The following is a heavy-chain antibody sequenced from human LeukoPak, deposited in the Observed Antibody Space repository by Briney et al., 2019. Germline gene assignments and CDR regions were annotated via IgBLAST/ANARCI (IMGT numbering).Heavy chain of an antibody. Sequence: ASVTVSFTASGYSFTIHYMHWVRQAPGQGLEWMGLINPSGSSTLYAQKFQGRVTMTRDMSTTTDYMELSSLRSDDTAVYYCAIGYYDSSGYQVWGQGTLVTVSS. CDR3: AIGYYDSSGYQV. CDR2: INPSGSST. D-gene: IGHD3-22*01. CDR1: GYSFTIHY. V-gene: IGHV1-46*01. J-gene: IGHJ4*02.